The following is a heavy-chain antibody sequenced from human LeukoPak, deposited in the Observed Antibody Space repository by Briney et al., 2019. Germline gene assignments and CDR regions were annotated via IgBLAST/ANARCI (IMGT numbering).Heavy chain of an antibody. Sequence: GGSLRLSCVASGFTFTRYWMNWVRQAPGKGLEWVANIKQDGSEKYHVDSVKGRFTISRDNAKNSLYLQMNSLRAEDTAVYYCAREQYYGSGSYYICWFDTWGQGSLVTVSS. CDR1: GFTFTRYW. V-gene: IGHV3-7*01. D-gene: IGHD3-10*01. J-gene: IGHJ5*02. CDR2: IKQDGSEK. CDR3: AREQYYGSGSYYICWFDT.